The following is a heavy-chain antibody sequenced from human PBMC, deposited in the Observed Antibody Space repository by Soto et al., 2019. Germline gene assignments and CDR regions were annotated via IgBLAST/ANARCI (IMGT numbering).Heavy chain of an antibody. CDR2: IKQDGSEK. Sequence: GWSLRLSCAASVFTFINYWMTWVRQAPGKGLEWVANIKQDGSEKYYVDSVKGRFTISRDNAKNSLYLQMNSLRAEDTAVYYCAKDENSFDYWGQGTQVTVSS. CDR3: AKDENSFDY. J-gene: IGHJ4*02. V-gene: IGHV3-7*01. CDR1: VFTFINYW.